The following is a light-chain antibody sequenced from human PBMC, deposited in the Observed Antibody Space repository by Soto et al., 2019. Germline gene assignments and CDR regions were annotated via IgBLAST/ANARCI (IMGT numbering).Light chain of an antibody. J-gene: IGLJ1*01. Sequence: QSALTQPPSSSGSPGQSVTISCTGTSSDVGAYNYVSWYQQHPGKVPKLVVYEVNKRPSGVPDRFSGSKSGNTASLTVAGLQGEDEAEYYCTSYAGGNNVFGTGTKVTVL. V-gene: IGLV2-8*01. CDR3: TSYAGGNNV. CDR1: SSDVGAYNY. CDR2: EVN.